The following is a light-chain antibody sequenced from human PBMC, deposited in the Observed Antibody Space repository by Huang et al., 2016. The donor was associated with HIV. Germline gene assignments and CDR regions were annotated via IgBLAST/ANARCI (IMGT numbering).Light chain of an antibody. CDR1: QGISTN. CDR2: SES. V-gene: IGKV1-9*01. Sequence: IQLTQSPSSLSASVGDRVTIACRASQGISTNLAWYQQKPGKAPKLMIYSESTLQSGVPSRFSGRGSGTDFTLTISSLQPEDFATYYCQQLNSYPRTFGRGTKVEIK. CDR3: QQLNSYPRT. J-gene: IGKJ1*01.